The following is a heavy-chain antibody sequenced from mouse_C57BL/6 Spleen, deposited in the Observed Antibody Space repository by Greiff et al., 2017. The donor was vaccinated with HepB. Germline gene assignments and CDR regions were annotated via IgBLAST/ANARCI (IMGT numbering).Heavy chain of an antibody. CDR1: GYSITSGYY. Sequence: EVQRVESGPGLVKPSQSLSLTCSVTGYSITSGYYWNWIRQFPGNKLEWMGYISYDGSNNYNPSLKNRISITRDTSKNQFFLKLNSVTTEDTATYYCARDRQDYDGSWFAYWGQGTLVTVSA. CDR3: ARDRQDYDGSWFAY. V-gene: IGHV3-6*01. J-gene: IGHJ3*01. CDR2: ISYDGSN. D-gene: IGHD2-4*01.